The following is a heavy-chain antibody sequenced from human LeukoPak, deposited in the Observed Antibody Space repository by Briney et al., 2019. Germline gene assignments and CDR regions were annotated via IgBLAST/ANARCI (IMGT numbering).Heavy chain of an antibody. CDR2: VYYSGST. V-gene: IGHV4-39*01. J-gene: IGHJ5*02. Sequence: SETLSLTCTVSSGSLGSSSNYWGWIRQAPGKGLEWIGNVYYSGSTFYNPSLKSRVTISVDTSKNQFSLKLRSVTAAYTAIYYCARASFNVVFGNWFDPWGEGTLVTVSS. D-gene: IGHD2-8*01. CDR1: SGSLGSSSNY. CDR3: ARASFNVVFGNWFDP.